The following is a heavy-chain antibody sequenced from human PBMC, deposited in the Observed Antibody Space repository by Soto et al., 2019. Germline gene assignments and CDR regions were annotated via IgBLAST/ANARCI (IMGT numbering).Heavy chain of an antibody. Sequence: EVQLVESGGGLVQPGGSLRLSCAASGFTLSGRSMHWVRQAPGKGLVWVSGIDNAGTDSTYADSVKGRFTSSRDNAKNMLYLQMKSLRVEETVVYYCARGWFGRDVGGKGTTVTVSP. J-gene: IGHJ6*04. CDR2: IDNAGTDS. CDR1: GFTLSGRS. D-gene: IGHD3-10*01. V-gene: IGHV3-74*01. CDR3: ARGWFGRDV.